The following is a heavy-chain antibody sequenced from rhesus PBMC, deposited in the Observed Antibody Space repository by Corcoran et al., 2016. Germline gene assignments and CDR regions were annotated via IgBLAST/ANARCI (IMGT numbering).Heavy chain of an antibody. Sequence: QVQLQESGLGLVKPSETLSLACAVSGGSLSSYWWSWIRQPPGKGLEWIGEINGNSGSPNYKPSLNSRVTISKDASKNQFSLKLNSVTAADTAVYYCARNDGNSLDVWGRGVLVTVSS. J-gene: IGHJ5-2*02. V-gene: IGHV4-80*01. CDR3: ARNDGNSLDV. CDR1: GGSLSSYW. CDR2: INGNSGSP. D-gene: IGHD1-32*01.